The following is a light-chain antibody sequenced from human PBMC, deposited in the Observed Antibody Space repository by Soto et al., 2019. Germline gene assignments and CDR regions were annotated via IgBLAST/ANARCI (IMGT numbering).Light chain of an antibody. V-gene: IGKV1-9*01. Sequence: DIQLTQSQSFLSASVGDRVTITCRASQGISSYLAWYQQKPGKAPKLLIYAASTLQRGVPSRFSGSGSGTEFTLTISSLQPEDFATYYCQQLNSYPIPFCQGTRLEIK. CDR3: QQLNSYPIP. CDR2: AAS. CDR1: QGISSY. J-gene: IGKJ5*01.